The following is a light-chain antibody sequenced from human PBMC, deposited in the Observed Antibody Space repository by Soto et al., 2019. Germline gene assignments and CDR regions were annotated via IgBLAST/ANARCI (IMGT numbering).Light chain of an antibody. CDR2: AAS. Sequence: AIRMTQSPSSLSASTGDRVTITCRASEGVNSYLAWYQQKPGKAPKLLIYAASTLQSGVPSRFSGSGSGTDFTLTISFLQSEDFATYYCQQYYSYPLTFGGGTKVDI. J-gene: IGKJ4*01. V-gene: IGKV1-8*01. CDR3: QQYYSYPLT. CDR1: EGVNSY.